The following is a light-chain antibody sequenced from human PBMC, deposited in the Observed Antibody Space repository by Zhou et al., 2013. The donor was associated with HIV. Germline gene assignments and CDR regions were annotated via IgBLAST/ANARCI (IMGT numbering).Light chain of an antibody. V-gene: IGKV3-15*01. J-gene: IGKJ1*01. Sequence: EVVMTQSPDTLSLSPGERATLSCRASQNVPYLAWYQQKPGQAPRLLIYGASTRAAGIPARFSGSGSATDFTLTISSLQSEDFAVYYCQQYDNWPPRATFGQGTKVEIK. CDR2: GAS. CDR1: QNVPY. CDR3: QQYDNWPPRAT.